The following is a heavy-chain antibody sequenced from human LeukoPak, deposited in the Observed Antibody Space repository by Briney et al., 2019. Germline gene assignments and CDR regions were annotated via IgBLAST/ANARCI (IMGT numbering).Heavy chain of an antibody. CDR2: ISSSSSYI. Sequence: GGSLGLSCAASGFTFSSYSMNWVRQAPGKGLEWVSSISSSSSYIYYADSVKGRFTISRDNAKNSLYLQMNSLRAEDTAVYYCARDFLRGYYGSGRYYNGYFDLWGRGTLVTVSS. CDR3: ARDFLRGYYGSGRYYNGYFDL. J-gene: IGHJ2*01. D-gene: IGHD3-10*01. V-gene: IGHV3-21*01. CDR1: GFTFSSYS.